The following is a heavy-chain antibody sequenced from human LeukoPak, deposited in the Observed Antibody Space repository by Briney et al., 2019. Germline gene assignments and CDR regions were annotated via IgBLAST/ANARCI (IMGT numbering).Heavy chain of an antibody. CDR2: IWYNGGRK. V-gene: IGHV3-33*03. D-gene: IGHD6-13*01. CDR1: GFTFSSYG. J-gene: IGHJ6*03. CDR3: AKDPVAAAGTFYYMAV. Sequence: GGSLRLSCAASGFTFSSYGMYWVRQSPGKGLEWVAFIWYNGGRKYYPDSVKGRFTISRDNTKNTLYLEINSLRPDDTGIYYCAKDPVAAAGTFYYMAVWGKGTTVTVSS.